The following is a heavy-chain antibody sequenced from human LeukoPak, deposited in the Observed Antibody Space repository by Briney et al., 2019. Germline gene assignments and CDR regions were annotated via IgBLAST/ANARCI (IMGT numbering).Heavy chain of an antibody. V-gene: IGHV1-2*02. CDR1: GYTFTGYY. CDR3: ASECSRGTCYDP. D-gene: IGHD2-15*01. J-gene: IGHJ5*02. CDR2: INPNSGGT. Sequence: GASVKVSCKASGYTFTGYYIHWVRQAPGQGLEWMGWINPNSGGTNYAQKFQGRVTMTRDTSITTAYMELSRLKSDDTAVYYCASECSRGTCYDPWGQGTLVTVSS.